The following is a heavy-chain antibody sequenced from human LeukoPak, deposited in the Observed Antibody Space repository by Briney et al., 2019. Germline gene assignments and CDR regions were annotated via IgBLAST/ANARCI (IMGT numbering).Heavy chain of an antibody. D-gene: IGHD4-17*01. Sequence: GGSLRLSCAASGFTFSSYSMNWVRQAPGKGLEWVSYISSSSSTIYYADSVKGRFTISRDNSKNTLYLQMNSLRAEDTAVYYCATTTVTTFYYYYGMDVWGQGTTVTVS. J-gene: IGHJ6*02. CDR2: ISSSSSTI. CDR3: ATTTVTTFYYYYGMDV. CDR1: GFTFSSYS. V-gene: IGHV3-48*01.